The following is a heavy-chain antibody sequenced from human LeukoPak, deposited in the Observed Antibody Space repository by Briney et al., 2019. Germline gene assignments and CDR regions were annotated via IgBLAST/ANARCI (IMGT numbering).Heavy chain of an antibody. J-gene: IGHJ4*02. Sequence: GGSLRLSCAASGFTFSSYSMNWVRQAPGKGLEWVSSISSSSSYIYYADSVKGRFTISRDNAKNSLYLQMNSLRADDTAVYYCARGWQAALDYWGRGTLVTVSS. CDR2: ISSSSSYI. CDR1: GFTFSSYS. D-gene: IGHD2-15*01. V-gene: IGHV3-21*01. CDR3: ARGWQAALDY.